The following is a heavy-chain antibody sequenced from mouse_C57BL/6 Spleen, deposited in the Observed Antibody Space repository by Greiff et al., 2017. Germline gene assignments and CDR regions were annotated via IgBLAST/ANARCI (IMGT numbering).Heavy chain of an antibody. Sequence: VQLQQSGAELARPGASVKLSCKASGYTFTSYGISWVKQRTGQGLEWIGEIYPRSGTTYYNEKFKGKATRTADKSSSTAYMEHRSLTSEDSAVYFCARGCNYDYWGQGTTLTVSS. CDR3: ARGCNYDY. CDR1: GYTFTSYG. J-gene: IGHJ2*01. CDR2: IYPRSGTT. V-gene: IGHV1-81*01. D-gene: IGHD2-1*01.